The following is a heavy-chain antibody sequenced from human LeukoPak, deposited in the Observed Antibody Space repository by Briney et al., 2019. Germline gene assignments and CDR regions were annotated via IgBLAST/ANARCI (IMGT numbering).Heavy chain of an antibody. J-gene: IGHJ4*02. Sequence: GGSLRLSCAASGFTVSSNYMSWVRQAPGKGLEWVSVIYSGGSTYYADSVKGRFTISRDNSKNTLYLQMNSLRAEDTAVYYCASSPNYDILTGLDYWGQGTLVTVSS. CDR3: ASSPNYDILTGLDY. D-gene: IGHD3-9*01. CDR2: IYSGGST. CDR1: GFTVSSNY. V-gene: IGHV3-53*01.